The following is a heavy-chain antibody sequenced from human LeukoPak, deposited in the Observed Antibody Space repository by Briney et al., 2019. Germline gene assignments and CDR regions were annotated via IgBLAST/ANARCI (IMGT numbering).Heavy chain of an antibody. J-gene: IGHJ4*02. CDR1: GGSISSYY. D-gene: IGHD4/OR15-4a*01. CDR3: ARAALTQAGCVDY. CDR2: IYHSGST. V-gene: IGHV4-59*12. Sequence: SETLSLTCTVSGGSISSYYWSWIRQPPGKGLEWIGYIYHSGSTYYNPSLKSRVTISVDRSKNQFSLKLSSVTAADTAVYYCARAALTQAGCVDYWGQGTLVTVSS.